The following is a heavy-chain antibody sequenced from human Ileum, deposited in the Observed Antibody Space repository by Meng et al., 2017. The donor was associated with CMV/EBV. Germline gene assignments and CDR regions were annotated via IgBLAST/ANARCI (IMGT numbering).Heavy chain of an antibody. Sequence: SETLSLTCAVSGGSFSGYYWSWIRQHPGKGLEWIGEISHTGGTNRNPSLKSRVTLSVDTSKNQFSLRLNAVTAADTAIYYCARYAMAVAGRTHIDLWGQGRLVTVSS. D-gene: IGHD6-19*01. V-gene: IGHV4-34*01. J-gene: IGHJ5*02. CDR2: ISHTGGT. CDR1: GGSFSGYY. CDR3: ARYAMAVAGRTHIDL.